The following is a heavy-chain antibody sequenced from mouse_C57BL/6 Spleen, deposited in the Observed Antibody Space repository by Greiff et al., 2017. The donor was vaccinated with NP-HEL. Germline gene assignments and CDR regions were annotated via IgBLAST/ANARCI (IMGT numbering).Heavy chain of an antibody. CDR2: IYPGDGDT. Sequence: QVQLQQSGPELVKPGASVKISCKASGYAFSSSWMNWVKQRPGKGLEWIGRIYPGDGDTNYNGKFKGKATLTADKSSSTAYMQLSSLTSEDSAVYFCARGYDGYPYYYAMDYWGQGTSVTVSS. CDR3: ARGYDGYPYYYAMDY. CDR1: GYAFSSSW. D-gene: IGHD2-3*01. J-gene: IGHJ4*01. V-gene: IGHV1-82*01.